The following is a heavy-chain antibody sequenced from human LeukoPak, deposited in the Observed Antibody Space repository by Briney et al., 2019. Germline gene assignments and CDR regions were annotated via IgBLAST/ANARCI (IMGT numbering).Heavy chain of an antibody. V-gene: IGHV3-64*01. CDR2: ISSNGGST. J-gene: IGHJ3*02. CDR3: ARGGLRKDDAFDI. Sequence: GGSLRLSCAASGFTFSSYAMHWVRQAPGKGLEYVSAISSNGGSTYYANSVKGRFTISTDNSKNTLYLQMGSLRAEDMAVYYCARGGLRKDDAFDIWGQGTMVTVSS. CDR1: GFTFSSYA. D-gene: IGHD3/OR15-3a*01.